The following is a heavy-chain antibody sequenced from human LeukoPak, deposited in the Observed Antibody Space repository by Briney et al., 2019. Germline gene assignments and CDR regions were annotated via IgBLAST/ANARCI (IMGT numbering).Heavy chain of an antibody. D-gene: IGHD2/OR15-2a*01. Sequence: GRSLRLSCAASGFTFSSYGMHWVRQAPGKGLEWVAVISYDGSNKYYADSVKGRFSISRENSKNTLDLQMSSLRAEDTAVYYCAKYLSQKYTFDYWGQGTLVTVSS. J-gene: IGHJ4*02. CDR1: GFTFSSYG. CDR2: ISYDGSNK. CDR3: AKYLSQKYTFDY. V-gene: IGHV3-30*18.